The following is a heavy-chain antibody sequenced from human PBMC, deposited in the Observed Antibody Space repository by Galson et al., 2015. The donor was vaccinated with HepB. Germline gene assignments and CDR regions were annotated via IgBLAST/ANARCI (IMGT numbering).Heavy chain of an antibody. CDR1: GFTFSGYW. J-gene: IGHJ4*02. V-gene: IGHV3-7*04. CDR2: INQDASGE. CDR3: ARGRVVLAPFDY. Sequence: SLRLSCAASGFTFSGYWMSWVRQAPGKGLEWVANINQDASGENYVDSVKGRFTISRDNARNSLYLQMNTLRADDTALYYCARGRVVLAPFDYWGQGTLVTVSS. D-gene: IGHD3-3*02.